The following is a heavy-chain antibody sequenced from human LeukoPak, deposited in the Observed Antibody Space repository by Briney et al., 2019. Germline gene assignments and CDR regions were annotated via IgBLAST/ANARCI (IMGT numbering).Heavy chain of an antibody. Sequence: PGRSLRLSCGASGFTFRNYGMHWVRQAPGKGLEWVAIIWYDGSNKYYADSVKGRFTISRDNSKNMVYLQMNSLRAEDTAVYYCAKGGLAAAGINYWVQGTLVTVS. CDR1: GFTFRNYG. CDR2: IWYDGSNK. CDR3: AKGGLAAAGINY. J-gene: IGHJ4*02. D-gene: IGHD6-13*01. V-gene: IGHV3-33*06.